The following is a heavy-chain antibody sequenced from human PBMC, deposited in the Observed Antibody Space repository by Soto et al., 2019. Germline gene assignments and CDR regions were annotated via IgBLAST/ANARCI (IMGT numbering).Heavy chain of an antibody. D-gene: IGHD6-13*01. J-gene: IGHJ5*02. CDR2: IYYSGST. Sequence: QLQLQESGPGLVKPSETLSLTCTVSGGSISSSSYYWGWIRQPPGKGLEWIGSIYYSGSTYYNPSLKSRVTISVDTSKNQFSLKLSSVTAADTAVYYCATDHFDSSSWYKGNWFDPWGQGTLVTVSS. CDR3: ATDHFDSSSWYKGNWFDP. V-gene: IGHV4-39*01. CDR1: GGSISSSSYY.